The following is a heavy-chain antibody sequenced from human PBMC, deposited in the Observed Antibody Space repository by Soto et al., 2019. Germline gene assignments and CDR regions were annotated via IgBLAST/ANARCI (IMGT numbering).Heavy chain of an antibody. V-gene: IGHV3-30-3*01. D-gene: IGHD3-22*01. Sequence: PGGSLRLSCAASGFTFSSYAMHWVRQAPGKGLEWVAVISYDGSNKYYADSVKGRFTISRDNSKNTLYLQMNSLRAEDTAVYYCARTYYYDSSGYSVDYWGQGTLVTVSS. CDR2: ISYDGSNK. CDR3: ARTYYYDSSGYSVDY. CDR1: GFTFSSYA. J-gene: IGHJ4*02.